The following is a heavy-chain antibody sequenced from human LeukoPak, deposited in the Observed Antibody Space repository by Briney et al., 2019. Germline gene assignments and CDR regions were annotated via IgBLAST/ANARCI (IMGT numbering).Heavy chain of an antibody. CDR3: TRGVYQLLYFDY. Sequence: GGSLRLSCTASGFIFGDYAMSWVRQAPEKGLEWVAFIRSTAYGATTEYAASVKDRFTISRDDSKRIAYLQMNSLKTDDTAVSYCTRGVYQLLYFDYWGQGALVTVSS. CDR2: IRSTAYGATT. V-gene: IGHV3-49*04. CDR1: GFIFGDYA. D-gene: IGHD6-13*01. J-gene: IGHJ4*02.